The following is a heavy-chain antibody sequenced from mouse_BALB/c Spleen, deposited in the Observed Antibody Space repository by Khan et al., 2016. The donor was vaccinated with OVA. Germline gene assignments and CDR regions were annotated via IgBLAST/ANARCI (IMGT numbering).Heavy chain of an antibody. V-gene: IGHV1-9*01. J-gene: IGHJ3*01. CDR2: ILPGSGSN. Sequence: VQLQESGAELMKPGASVKISCKATGYTFSSYWIEWVKQRPGHGLEWIGEILPGSGSNNYNEKFKGEATFTADTSSNTAYMQLSSLTSEDSAVYYCARGNYYGSSSWFGYWGQGTLVTVS. D-gene: IGHD1-1*01. CDR1: GYTFSSYW. CDR3: ARGNYYGSSSWFGY.